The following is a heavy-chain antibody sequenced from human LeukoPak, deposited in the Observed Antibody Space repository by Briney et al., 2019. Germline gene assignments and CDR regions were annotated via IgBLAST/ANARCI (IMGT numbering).Heavy chain of an antibody. D-gene: IGHD4-23*01. CDR3: ARDDYGGNSHYAFDI. Sequence: PGGSLRLSCAASGFIVNSNYMSWGRQAPGKGLECVSFIHSGGSTYYADSVKGRFTISSDNSKNTLYLQMNSLRAEDTAVYYCARDDYGGNSHYAFDIWGQGTMVTVSS. CDR1: GFIVNSNY. J-gene: IGHJ3*02. V-gene: IGHV3-66*01. CDR2: IHSGGST.